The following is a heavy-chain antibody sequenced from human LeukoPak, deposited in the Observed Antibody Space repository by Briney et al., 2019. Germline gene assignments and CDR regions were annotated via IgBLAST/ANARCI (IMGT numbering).Heavy chain of an antibody. CDR3: AKDRQAAAPNVRFDL. CDR1: GFTFSDYD. V-gene: IGHV3-23*01. CDR2: ISGSGDST. J-gene: IGHJ5*02. D-gene: IGHD6-13*01. Sequence: GGSLRLSCAASGFTFSDYDMSWVRRAPGKGVEGVSVISGSGDSTYYADSVKGRFSISRDNPKNTLYLQMNSLRAEDTAVYYCAKDRQAAAPNVRFDLWGQGTLVTVSS.